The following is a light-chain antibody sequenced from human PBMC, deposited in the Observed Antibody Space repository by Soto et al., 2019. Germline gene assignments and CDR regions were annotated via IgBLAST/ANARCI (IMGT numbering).Light chain of an antibody. Sequence: ERVMTQSPATLSVSPGGRATLSCRASQSISSNLAWYQQKPGQAPRLLIYGASTRATGIPARFGGSGSGTEFTLTITSLQSEDFAVYYCQQYYNWPLTFGGGTKVDIK. CDR2: GAS. V-gene: IGKV3-15*01. J-gene: IGKJ4*01. CDR1: QSISSN. CDR3: QQYYNWPLT.